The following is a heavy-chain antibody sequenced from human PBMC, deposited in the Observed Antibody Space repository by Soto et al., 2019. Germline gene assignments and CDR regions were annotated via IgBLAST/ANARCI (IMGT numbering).Heavy chain of an antibody. V-gene: IGHV3-30-3*01. CDR1: GFTFSSYA. CDR2: ISYDGSNK. CDR3: ARAGKRFSSSWYRDGAFDI. J-gene: IGHJ3*02. D-gene: IGHD6-13*01. Sequence: QVQLVESGGGVVQPGRSLRLSCAASGFTFSSYAMHWVRQAPGKGLEWVAVISYDGSNKYYADTVKGRFTISRDNSKNTLYLQKNSLRAEDTAVYYCARAGKRFSSSWYRDGAFDIWGQGKMVTVSS.